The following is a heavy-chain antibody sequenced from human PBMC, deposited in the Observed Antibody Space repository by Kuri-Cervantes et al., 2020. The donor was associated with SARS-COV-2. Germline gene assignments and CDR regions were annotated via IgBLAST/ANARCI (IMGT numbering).Heavy chain of an antibody. CDR1: GYTFTSYG. J-gene: IGHJ4*02. CDR2: ISAYNGNT. CDR3: ARNEWELFSGYYFDY. V-gene: IGHV1-18*01. Sequence: ASVKVSCKASGYTFTSYGISWVRQAPGQGLEWMGWISAYNGNTNYAQKLQGRVTMTTDTSTSTAYMELRSLRAEDTAVYYCARNEWELFSGYYFDYWGQGTLVTVSS. D-gene: IGHD1-26*01.